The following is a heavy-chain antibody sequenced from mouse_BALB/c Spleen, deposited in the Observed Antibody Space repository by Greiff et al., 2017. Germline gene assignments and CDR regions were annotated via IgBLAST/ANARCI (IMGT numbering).Heavy chain of an antibody. D-gene: IGHD2-4*01. CDR2: IWGDGST. V-gene: IGHV2-6-7*01. Sequence: VQLQQSGPGLVAPSQSLSITCTVSGFSLTGYGVNWVRQPPGKGLEWLGMIWGDGSTDYNSALKSRLSISKDNSKSQVFLKMNSLQTDDTARYYCARDYDYDEGAWFAYWGQGTLVTVSA. CDR3: ARDYDYDEGAWFAY. CDR1: GFSLTGYG. J-gene: IGHJ3*01.